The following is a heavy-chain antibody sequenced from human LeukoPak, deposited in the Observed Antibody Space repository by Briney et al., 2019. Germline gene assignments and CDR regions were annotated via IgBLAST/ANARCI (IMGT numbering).Heavy chain of an antibody. Sequence: PGRSLRLSCAASGFTFSSYGMHWVRQAPGKGLEWVANIKQDGSEKYYVDSVKGRFTISRDNAKNSLYLQMNSLRAEDTAVYYCARASSSWYGYNWFDPWGQGTLVTVSS. D-gene: IGHD6-13*01. J-gene: IGHJ5*02. CDR2: IKQDGSEK. V-gene: IGHV3-7*01. CDR3: ARASSSWYGYNWFDP. CDR1: GFTFSSYG.